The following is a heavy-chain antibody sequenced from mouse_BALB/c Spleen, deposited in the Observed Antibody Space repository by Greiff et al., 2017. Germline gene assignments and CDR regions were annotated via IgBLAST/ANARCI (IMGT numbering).Heavy chain of an antibody. J-gene: IGHJ3*01. CDR1: GFTFSSYA. V-gene: IGHV5-6-5*01. CDR2: ISSGGST. D-gene: IGHD2-4*01. Sequence: EVMLVESGGGLVKPGGSLKLSCAASGFTFSSYAMSWVRQTPEKRLEWVASISSGGSTYYPDSVKGRFTISRDNARNILYLQMSSLRSEDTAMYYCARGPYDYDKTWFAYWGQGTLVTVSA. CDR3: ARGPYDYDKTWFAY.